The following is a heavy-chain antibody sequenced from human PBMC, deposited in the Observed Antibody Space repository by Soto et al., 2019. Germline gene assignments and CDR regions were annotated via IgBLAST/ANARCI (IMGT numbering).Heavy chain of an antibody. D-gene: IGHD3-22*01. CDR3: AIVTGDYYDSSGYDAFDI. CDR1: GFTFSSYW. V-gene: IGHV3-74*01. CDR2: INSDGSST. J-gene: IGHJ3*02. Sequence: GGSLRLSCAASGFTFSSYWMHWVRQAPGKGLVWVSRINSDGSSTSYADSVKGRFTISRDNAKNTLYLQMNSLRAEDTAVYYCAIVTGDYYDSSGYDAFDIWGQGTMVTVSS.